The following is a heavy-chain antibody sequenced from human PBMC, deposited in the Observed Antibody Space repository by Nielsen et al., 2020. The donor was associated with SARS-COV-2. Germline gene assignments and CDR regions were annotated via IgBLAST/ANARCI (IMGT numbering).Heavy chain of an antibody. CDR3: ARGTGEDY. Sequence: ASVEVSCKASGYTFTSYGISWVRQAPGQGLEWMGWISAYNGNRNYVQKFQGRVTMTTDTSTNTAYMELRSLKSDDTAVYYCARGTGEDYWGQGTLVTVSS. CDR2: ISAYNGNR. CDR1: GYTFTSYG. J-gene: IGHJ4*02. V-gene: IGHV1-18*01. D-gene: IGHD1-26*01.